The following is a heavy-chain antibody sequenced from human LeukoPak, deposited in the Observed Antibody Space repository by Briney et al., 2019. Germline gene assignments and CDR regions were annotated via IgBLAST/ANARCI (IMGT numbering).Heavy chain of an antibody. V-gene: IGHV4-34*01. CDR2: INHSGNI. J-gene: IGHJ3*01. Sequence: PGGSLRLFFAASGFTFSSYAINWVRQPPGKGLEWIGEINHSGNINYNPSLKSRVTISVDTSKNQFSLKLSSVTAADTAMYYCAGAMDEVATYAFDVWGQGTMVTVSS. D-gene: IGHD5-12*01. CDR1: GFTFSSYA. CDR3: AGAMDEVATYAFDV.